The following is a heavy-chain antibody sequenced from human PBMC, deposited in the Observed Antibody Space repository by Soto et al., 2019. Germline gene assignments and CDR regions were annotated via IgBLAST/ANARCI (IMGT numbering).Heavy chain of an antibody. CDR3: ASAHILEMATP. CDR2: INAGNGNT. J-gene: IGHJ4*02. Sequence: QVQLVQSGAEVKKPGASVKVSCKASGYTFTSYAMLWVRQAPGQRLEWMGWINAGNGNTKYSQKFQGSVTMTRDTSASTAYMDLSSLRCEDTAVYYCASAHILEMATPWGQGTLVTVTS. D-gene: IGHD5-12*01. CDR1: GYTFTSYA. V-gene: IGHV1-3*01.